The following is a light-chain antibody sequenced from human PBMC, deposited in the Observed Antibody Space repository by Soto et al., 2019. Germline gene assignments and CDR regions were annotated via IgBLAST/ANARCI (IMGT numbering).Light chain of an antibody. J-gene: IGLJ1*01. CDR2: GNN. CDR3: QSYDSSLSGYV. V-gene: IGLV1-40*01. CDR1: SSNIGAGYD. Sequence: QSVLTQPPSVSGAPGQRVTISCTGSSSNIGAGYDVLWYQQLPGTAPKLLISGNNNRPSGVPGRFSGSKSGTSASLTITGLQAEDEADYYCQSYDSSLSGYVFGTGTKVTVL.